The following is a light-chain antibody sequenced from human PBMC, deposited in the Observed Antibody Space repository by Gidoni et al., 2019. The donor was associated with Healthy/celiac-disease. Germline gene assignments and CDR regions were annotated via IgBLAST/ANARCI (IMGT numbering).Light chain of an antibody. V-gene: IGKV1-39*01. CDR1: QSISSY. CDR3: QQSYSTPRT. CDR2: AAS. Sequence: SPSSLSASVGDRVTITCRASQSISSYLNWYQQKPGKAPKLLIYAASSLQSGVPSRFSGSGSGTDFTLTISSLQPEDFATYYFQQSYSTPRTFGQGTKVEIK. J-gene: IGKJ1*01.